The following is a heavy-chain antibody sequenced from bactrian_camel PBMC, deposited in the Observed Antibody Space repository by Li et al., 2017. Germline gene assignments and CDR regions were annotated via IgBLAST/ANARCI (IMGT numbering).Heavy chain of an antibody. D-gene: IGHD7*01. V-gene: IGHV3S1*01. J-gene: IGHJ6*01. CDR2: SYNGDGAT. CDR3: AAAIPSMVAGGTDFGPWTFGL. CDR1: GFAFSSLC. Sequence: HVQLVESGGGSVQAGGSLRLSCEVSGFAFSSLCIGWFRQLPGKEREGVAVSYNGDGATYSIDSAKGRFAISRHNYKSTLYLQMNSLKPEDTAIYYCAAAIPSMVAGGTDFGPWTFGLWGQGTQVTVSS.